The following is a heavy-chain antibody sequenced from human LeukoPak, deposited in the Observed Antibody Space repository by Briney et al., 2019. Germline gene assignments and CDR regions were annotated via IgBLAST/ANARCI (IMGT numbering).Heavy chain of an antibody. V-gene: IGHV4-61*02. Sequence: SQTLSLTCTVSSGSINSDGYYWSWIRQPAGKGLEWIGRVYSTGIANYSPSLESRVIISIDTSKNQFFLRLSSVAAADTAVYYCARVYRRDGYNYDGFDIWGQGTMVTVS. D-gene: IGHD5-24*01. CDR2: VYSTGIA. CDR1: SGSINSDGYY. CDR3: ARVYRRDGYNYDGFDI. J-gene: IGHJ3*02.